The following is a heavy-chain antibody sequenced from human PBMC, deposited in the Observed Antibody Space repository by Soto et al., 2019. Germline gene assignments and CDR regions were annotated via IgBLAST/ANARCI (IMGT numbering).Heavy chain of an antibody. CDR2: ISSSSSYI. CDR3: AREYYDYLREFGFDI. V-gene: IGHV3-21*01. D-gene: IGHD3-16*01. Sequence: PGGSLRLSCAASGFTFSSYSMNWVRQAPGKGLEWVSSISSSSSYIYYADSVKGRFTISRDNAKNSLYLQMNSLRAEDTAVYYCAREYYDYLREFGFDIWGQGTMVTVSS. CDR1: GFTFSSYS. J-gene: IGHJ3*02.